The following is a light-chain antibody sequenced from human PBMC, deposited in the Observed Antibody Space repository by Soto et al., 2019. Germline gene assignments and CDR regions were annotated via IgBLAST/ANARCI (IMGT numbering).Light chain of an antibody. CDR1: QVITNF. CDR3: QQTYSTFVS. Sequence: IHMTQSPSSLSASVGDRVTITCRASQVITNFLAWYQQKPGKVPRLLIYSASSLQSGVPSRFSGSGSGTDFTLTISSLQPEDFGTYYCQQTYSTFVSFGGGTKVDIK. J-gene: IGKJ4*01. CDR2: SAS. V-gene: IGKV1-39*01.